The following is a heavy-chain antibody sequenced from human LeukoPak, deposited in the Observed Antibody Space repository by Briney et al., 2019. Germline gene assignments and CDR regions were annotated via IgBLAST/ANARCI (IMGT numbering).Heavy chain of an antibody. CDR2: ISSSGGST. CDR3: VRDDDRPDNGLDY. D-gene: IGHD3-22*01. CDR1: GFTFSSYA. V-gene: IGHV3-23*01. J-gene: IGHJ4*02. Sequence: PGGSLRLSCAASGFTFSSYAMSWVRQAPGKGLEWVSGISSSGGSTYYTDSVKGRFTISRDNSKNTLYLQMNSLRAEDTAVYYCVRDDDRPDNGLDYWGQGTLVTVSS.